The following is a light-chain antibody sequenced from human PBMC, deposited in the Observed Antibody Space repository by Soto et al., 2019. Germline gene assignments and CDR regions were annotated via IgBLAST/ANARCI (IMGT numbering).Light chain of an antibody. Sequence: QSVLTQPPSVSGAPGQRVTISCTGSSSNIGAGYDVHWYQQLPGTAPKLLIYGNSNRPSGVPDRFSGSKSGTSASLAITGLQAEDEADYYCQSYESSLSYVFGTGPKLTVL. J-gene: IGLJ1*01. CDR2: GNS. CDR1: SSNIGAGYD. CDR3: QSYESSLSYV. V-gene: IGLV1-40*01.